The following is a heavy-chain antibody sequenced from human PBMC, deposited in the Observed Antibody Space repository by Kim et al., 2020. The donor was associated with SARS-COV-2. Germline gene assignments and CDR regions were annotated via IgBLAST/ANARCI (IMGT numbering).Heavy chain of an antibody. Sequence: SETLSLTCAVYGGAGSGDLWSWIRQPPGKGLEWIGEINHSGSTNYNPSLKSRVTISVDTSKNQFSLKLSSVTAADTAVYYCASSGSYRGGNWFDPWGQGTLVTVSS. D-gene: IGHD3-10*01. CDR3: ASSGSYRGGNWFDP. CDR2: INHSGST. J-gene: IGHJ5*02. CDR1: GGAGSGDL. V-gene: IGHV4-34*01.